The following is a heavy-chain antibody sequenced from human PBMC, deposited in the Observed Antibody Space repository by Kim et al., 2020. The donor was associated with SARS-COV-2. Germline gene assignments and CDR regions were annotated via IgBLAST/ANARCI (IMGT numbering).Heavy chain of an antibody. CDR3: ARVLSSGYYYDAFDI. J-gene: IGHJ3*02. D-gene: IGHD3-22*01. CDR1: GYTFTSYY. Sequence: ASVKVSCKASGYTFTSYYMHWVRQAPGQGLEWMGIINPSGGSTSYAQKFQGRVTMTRDTSTSTVYMELSSLRSEDTAVYYCARVLSSGYYYDAFDIWGQGTMVTVSS. CDR2: INPSGGST. V-gene: IGHV1-46*01.